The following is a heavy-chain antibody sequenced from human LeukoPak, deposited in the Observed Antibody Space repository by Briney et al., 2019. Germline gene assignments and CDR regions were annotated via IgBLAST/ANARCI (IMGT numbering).Heavy chain of an antibody. Sequence: SETLSLTCAVSGYSISSGYYWGWIRQPPGKGLEWIGSIYHSGSTYYNPSLKSRVTISVDTSKNQFSLRLSSVTAADTAVYYCARRISTRRGETCSSTSCYFDYWGQGTLVTVSS. V-gene: IGHV4-38-2*01. CDR3: ARRISTRRGETCSSTSCYFDY. D-gene: IGHD2-2*01. CDR2: IYHSGST. CDR1: GYSISSGYY. J-gene: IGHJ4*02.